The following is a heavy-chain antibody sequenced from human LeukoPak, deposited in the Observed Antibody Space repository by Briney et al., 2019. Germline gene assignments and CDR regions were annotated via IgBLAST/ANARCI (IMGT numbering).Heavy chain of an antibody. CDR2: INPNSGGT. V-gene: IGHV1-2*02. Sequence: ASVKVSCKASGYTFTGYYMHWVRQAPGQGLEWMGWINPNSGGTNYAQKFQGSVTMTRDTSISTAYMELSRLRSDDTAVYYCARDKASFRELIAAFDIWGQGTMVTVSS. CDR1: GYTFTGYY. D-gene: IGHD1-26*01. CDR3: ARDKASFRELIAAFDI. J-gene: IGHJ3*02.